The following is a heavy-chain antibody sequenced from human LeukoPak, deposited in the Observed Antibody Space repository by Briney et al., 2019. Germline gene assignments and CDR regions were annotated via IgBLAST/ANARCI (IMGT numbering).Heavy chain of an antibody. CDR2: IHYSGST. Sequence: SETLSLTCTVSGASISSSSYYWGWIRQPPGKGLEWIGSIHYSGSTYNNPSLKSRVTISVDTSKNQFSLKLSSVTAADTAVYYCARDREGYCSSTSCSTPTAFDIWGQGTMVTVSS. J-gene: IGHJ3*02. D-gene: IGHD2-2*02. V-gene: IGHV4-39*07. CDR1: GASISSSSYY. CDR3: ARDREGYCSSTSCSTPTAFDI.